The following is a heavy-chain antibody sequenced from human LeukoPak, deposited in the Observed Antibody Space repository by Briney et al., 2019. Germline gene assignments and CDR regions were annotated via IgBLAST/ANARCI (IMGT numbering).Heavy chain of an antibody. J-gene: IGHJ3*02. Sequence: SEALSLTCTVSGGSISSYYWSWIRQPPGKGLEWIGYIYYSGSTNYNPSLKSRVTISVDTSKNQFSLKLSSLTAADTAVYYCARPYSSNWYGAFHIWGQGTMVTVSS. D-gene: IGHD6-13*01. CDR1: GGSISSYY. CDR3: ARPYSSNWYGAFHI. CDR2: IYYSGST. V-gene: IGHV4-59*01.